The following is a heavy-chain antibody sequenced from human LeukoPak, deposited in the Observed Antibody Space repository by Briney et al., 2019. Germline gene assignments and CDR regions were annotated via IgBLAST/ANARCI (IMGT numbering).Heavy chain of an antibody. CDR3: AKSRVSGLRFLEWVYFNY. D-gene: IGHD3-3*01. V-gene: IGHV3-23*01. J-gene: IGHJ4*02. CDR1: GFTFSSYA. Sequence: PSGGSLRLSCAASGFTFSSYAMTWVRQAPGKGLEWVSTISASGGTTYYAGSLKGRFTISRDNSRDTLYLQTTSLGAEDTAIYYCAKSRVSGLRFLEWVYFNYWGQGTLVTVSS. CDR2: ISASGGTT.